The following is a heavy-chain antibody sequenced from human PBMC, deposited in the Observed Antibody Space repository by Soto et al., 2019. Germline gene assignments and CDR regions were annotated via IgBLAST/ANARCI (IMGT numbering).Heavy chain of an antibody. CDR1: GGTFRNYP. J-gene: IGHJ4*02. Sequence: QVQLVQSGTEVKKPGSSVKVSCKASGGTFRNYPINWVRQAPGQGLEWMGSIFPLTDIPDYAQNFQDRLKISAYKSMSTAYMELSSLTSDDTAMYFCARGPLVVLNYFESWGQGPLVTVSS. V-gene: IGHV1-69*02. CDR2: IFPLTDIP. CDR3: ARGPLVVLNYFES.